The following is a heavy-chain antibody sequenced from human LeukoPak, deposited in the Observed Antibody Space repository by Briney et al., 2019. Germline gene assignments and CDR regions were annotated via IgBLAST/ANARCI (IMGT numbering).Heavy chain of an antibody. CDR2: INPNSGNT. CDR3: ARGTGGSRTSSRYYMDV. V-gene: IGHV1-8*03. CDR1: GYTFTGYY. D-gene: IGHD3-16*01. Sequence: ASVKVSCKASGYTFTGYYMHWVRQAPGQGLEWMGWINPNSGNTGYAQKFQGRVTITRNTSISTAYMELSSLRSEDTAVYYCARGTGGSRTSSRYYMDVWGKGTTVTVSS. J-gene: IGHJ6*03.